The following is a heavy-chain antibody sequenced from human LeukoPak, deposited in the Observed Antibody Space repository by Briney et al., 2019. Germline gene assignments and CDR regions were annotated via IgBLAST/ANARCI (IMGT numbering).Heavy chain of an antibody. Sequence: GGSLRLSCAASGFTFSSYSMNWVRQAPGKGLEWVSYISSSSSTIYYADSEKGRFTISRDKAKNSLYLQMNSLRAEDTAVYYCARQRVTTDYYYYMDVWGKGTTVTVSS. V-gene: IGHV3-48*01. J-gene: IGHJ6*03. CDR2: ISSSSSTI. CDR3: ARQRVTTDYYYYMDV. CDR1: GFTFSSYS. D-gene: IGHD4-17*01.